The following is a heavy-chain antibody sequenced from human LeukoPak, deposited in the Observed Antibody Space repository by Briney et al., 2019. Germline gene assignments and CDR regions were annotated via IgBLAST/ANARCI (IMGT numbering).Heavy chain of an antibody. CDR1: GGSISSGSYY. CDR2: IYTSGST. Sequence: SQTLSLTCTVSGGSISSGSYYWSWIRQPAGKGLEWIGRIYTSGSTNYNPSLKSRITISVYTSKNQFSLKLSSVTAADTAVYYCARGLWFGELSDPPDYWGQGTLVTVSS. CDR3: ARGLWFGELSDPPDY. V-gene: IGHV4-61*02. D-gene: IGHD3-10*01. J-gene: IGHJ4*02.